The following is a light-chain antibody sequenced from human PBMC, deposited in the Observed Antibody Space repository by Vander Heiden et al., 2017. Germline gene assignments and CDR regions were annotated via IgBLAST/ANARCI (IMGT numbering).Light chain of an antibody. Sequence: EIVLTQSPATLSLSPGERATLSCRASQSVSSYLAWYQQKPGQAPRLLIYDASNRATGIPARFSGSGSGTDFTLTICSLDPEDFAVYYCQQRSNWPPDTFGQGTKLEIK. J-gene: IGKJ2*01. V-gene: IGKV3-11*01. CDR1: QSVSSY. CDR2: DAS. CDR3: QQRSNWPPDT.